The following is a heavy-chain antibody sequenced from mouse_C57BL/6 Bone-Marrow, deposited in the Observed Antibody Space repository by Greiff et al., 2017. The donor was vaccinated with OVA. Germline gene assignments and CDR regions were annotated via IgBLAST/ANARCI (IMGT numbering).Heavy chain of an antibody. CDR1: GYTFTDYY. V-gene: IGHV1-19*01. D-gene: IGHD1-1*01. Sequence: EVQLQQSGPVLVKPGASVKMSCKASGYTFTDYYMNWVKQSHGKSLEWIGVINPYNGGTSYNQKFKGKATLTVDKYSSTTYMELNILSSEDSAVYYCANYYGTLDYWGQGTTRTVSS. J-gene: IGHJ2*01. CDR3: ANYYGTLDY. CDR2: INPYNGGT.